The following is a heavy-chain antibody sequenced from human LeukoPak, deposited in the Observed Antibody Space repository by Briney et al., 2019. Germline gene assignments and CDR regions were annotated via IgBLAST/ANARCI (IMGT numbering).Heavy chain of an antibody. J-gene: IGHJ4*02. CDR3: ARQAMAVAAPYYFDY. V-gene: IGHV4-34*01. CDR1: GGSFSGYY. CDR2: INHSGST. Sequence: SETLSLTCAVYGGSFSGYYWSWIRQPPGKGLEWIGEINHSGSTNYNPSLKSRVTISVDTSKNQFSLKLSSVTAADTAVYYCARQAMAVAAPYYFDYWGQGTLVTVSS. D-gene: IGHD6-19*01.